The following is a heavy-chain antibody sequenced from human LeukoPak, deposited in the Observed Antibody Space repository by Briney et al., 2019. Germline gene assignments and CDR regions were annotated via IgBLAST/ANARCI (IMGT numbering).Heavy chain of an antibody. V-gene: IGHV3-7*01. J-gene: IGHJ4*02. CDR3: ACLRGPSDY. Sequence: GGSLRLSCAASGFTFSNYWMTWVRQAPGKGLEWVANIKHDGSEDYYLDSVKGRFTISRDNTKNSLYLQMDSLTADDTAVYFCACLRGPSDYWGQGTLVTVSS. D-gene: IGHD4-17*01. CDR1: GFTFSNYW. CDR2: IKHDGSED.